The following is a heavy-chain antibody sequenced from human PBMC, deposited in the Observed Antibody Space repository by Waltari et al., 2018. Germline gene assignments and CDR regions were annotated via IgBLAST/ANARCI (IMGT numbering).Heavy chain of an antibody. J-gene: IGHJ6*02. CDR2: IYSGGST. D-gene: IGHD3-22*01. CDR3: ARVSTMIDSSGYYPYYYYGMDV. V-gene: IGHV3-53*01. CDR1: GFTVSSNY. Sequence: EVQLVESGGGLIQPGGSLRLSCAASGFTVSSNYMIWVRQAPGKGLEWVSVIYSGGSTYYADSVKGRFTISRDNSKNTLYLQMNSLRAEDTAVYYCARVSTMIDSSGYYPYYYYGMDVWGQGTTVTVSS.